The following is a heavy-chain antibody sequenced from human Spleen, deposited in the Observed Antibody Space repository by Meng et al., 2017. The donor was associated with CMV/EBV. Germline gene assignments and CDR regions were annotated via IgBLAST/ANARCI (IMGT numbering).Heavy chain of an antibody. CDR1: YTLTELF. V-gene: IGHV1-24*01. J-gene: IGHJ4*02. CDR3: APFYRYCSGGSCYPEFDY. CDR2: FDPEDGET. Sequence: YTLTELFMHWVRQAPGKGLEWMGGFDPEDGETIYAQKFQGRVTMTEDTSTDTAYMELSSLRSEDTAVYYCAPFYRYCSGGSCYPEFDYWGQGTLVTVSS. D-gene: IGHD2-15*01.